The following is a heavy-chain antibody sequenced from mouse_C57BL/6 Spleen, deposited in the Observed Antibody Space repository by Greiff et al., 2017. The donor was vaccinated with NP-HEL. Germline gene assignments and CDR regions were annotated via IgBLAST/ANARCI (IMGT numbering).Heavy chain of an antibody. V-gene: IGHV1-42*01. CDR2: INPSTGGT. J-gene: IGHJ3*01. Sequence: EVQLQQSGPELVKPGASVKISCKASGYSFTGYYMNWVKQSPEKSLEWIGEINPSTGGTTYNQKFKAKATLTVDKSSSTAYMQLKSLTSEDSAVYYCARRSIYYGNYPFAYWGQGTLVTVSA. CDR3: ARRSIYYGNYPFAY. CDR1: GYSFTGYY. D-gene: IGHD2-1*01.